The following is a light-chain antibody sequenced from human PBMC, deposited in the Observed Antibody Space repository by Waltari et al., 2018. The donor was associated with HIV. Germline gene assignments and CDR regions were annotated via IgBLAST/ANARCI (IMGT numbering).Light chain of an antibody. J-gene: IGLJ2*01. Sequence: QSALTQPPSASGSPGQSVTISCTGTSSDVGGYNFVSWYQQHPGKAPKLMIFEVTKRPSGVPARFSGSKTGNTASLTVSGLQADDEADYYCSSYAGGNNLVFGGGTKLTDL. V-gene: IGLV2-8*01. CDR3: SSYAGGNNLV. CDR1: SSDVGGYNF. CDR2: EVT.